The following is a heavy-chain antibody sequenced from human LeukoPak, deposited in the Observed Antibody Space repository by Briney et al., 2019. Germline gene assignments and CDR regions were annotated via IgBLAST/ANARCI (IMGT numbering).Heavy chain of an antibody. J-gene: IGHJ4*02. CDR1: GFSVSDNG. CDR2: IVGGDGGT. CDR3: AREGDYDFWSGPSLRGSFDY. V-gene: IGHV3-23*01. Sequence: GGSLRLSCAASGFSVSDNGMSWVRQAPGKGLEWVSGIVGGDGGTYYADSVKGRFIISRDNSKNTLYVQMNSLRAEDTAVYYCAREGDYDFWSGPSLRGSFDYWGQGTLVTVSS. D-gene: IGHD3-3*01.